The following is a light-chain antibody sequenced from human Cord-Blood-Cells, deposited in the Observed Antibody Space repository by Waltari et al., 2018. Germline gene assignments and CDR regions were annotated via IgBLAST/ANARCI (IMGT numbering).Light chain of an antibody. V-gene: IGKV1-5*03. J-gene: IGKJ2*01. Sequence: DIQMTQSPSTLSASVGDRVTITCRASQSISSWLAWYQQKPGKAPKLLIYKASSLESGVPSRFSGSGSGTEYTLTISSLQPDDFATYYCQQYNSYPYTFGQGTKLEIK. CDR2: KAS. CDR1: QSISSW. CDR3: QQYNSYPYT.